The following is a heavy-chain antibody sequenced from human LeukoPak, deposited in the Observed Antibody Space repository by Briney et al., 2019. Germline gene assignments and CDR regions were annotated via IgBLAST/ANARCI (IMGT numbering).Heavy chain of an antibody. V-gene: IGHV3-48*03. J-gene: IGHJ4*02. D-gene: IGHD3-10*01. CDR2: IGSNGATK. Sequence: GGSLRLSCAASGFTFNTSEMIWVRQAPGKGLEWVSYIGSNGATKYYSDSVRSRFTISRDNAKKSLFLQMNSLRAKDSGIYYCARESDREVVIEYWGQGILVTVSS. CDR1: GFTFNTSE. CDR3: ARESDREVVIEY.